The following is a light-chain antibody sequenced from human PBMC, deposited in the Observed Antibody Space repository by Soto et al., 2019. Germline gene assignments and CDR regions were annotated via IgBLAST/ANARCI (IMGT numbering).Light chain of an antibody. Sequence: EIVLTQSPGTLSLSPGERATLSCRASQSVTSSLLAWHQQKPGQAPRLLIHGASNRAPGIPDRFSGSGSGTDFTLTISRLEPEDFAVYYCQEYGSSQWTFVQGTKVEIK. V-gene: IGKV3-20*01. J-gene: IGKJ1*01. CDR2: GAS. CDR1: QSVTSSL. CDR3: QEYGSSQWT.